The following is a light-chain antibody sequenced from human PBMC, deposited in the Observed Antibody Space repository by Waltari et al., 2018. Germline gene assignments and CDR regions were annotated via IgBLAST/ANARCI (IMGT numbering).Light chain of an antibody. V-gene: IGLV3-21*04. Sequence: SYVLTQPPSVSVAPGQTARITCAGNNLGIKSVHWYQQRPGQAPVVVINYDTDRPSGIPERFSGSNSGNTATLTISTVEAGDEADYYCLVWDNTSDHPGYVFGTGTKVSVL. CDR3: LVWDNTSDHPGYV. CDR1: NLGIKS. J-gene: IGLJ1*01. CDR2: YDT.